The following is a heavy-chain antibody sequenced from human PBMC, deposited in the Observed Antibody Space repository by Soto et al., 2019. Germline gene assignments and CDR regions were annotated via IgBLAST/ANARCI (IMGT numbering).Heavy chain of an antibody. D-gene: IGHD1-26*01. CDR1: GFTFSSYA. V-gene: IGHV3-23*01. CDR3: ARRGSGSYYDY. J-gene: IGHJ4*02. CDR2: ISGSGGST. Sequence: EVQLLESGGGLVQPGGSLRLSCAASGFTFSSYAMRWVRQAPGKGLEWVSAISGSGGSTYYADSVKGRFTISRDNPKNTVYLQMNSLRGEDTAVYYCARRGSGSYYDYWGQGPLVTVSS.